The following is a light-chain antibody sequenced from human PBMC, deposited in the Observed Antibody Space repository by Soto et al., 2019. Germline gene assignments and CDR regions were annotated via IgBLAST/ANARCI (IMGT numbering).Light chain of an antibody. CDR1: RSIKDF. J-gene: IGKJ2*01. CDR3: QQSYSRPFT. Sequence: DVQMTQSPPSLSASQGDTVTLSCRASRSIKDFLHWYRKRPGKAPELLIFASSTLQTGVPSRFRGLGSGTDFTLTISNLQPEDFATYYCQQSYSRPFTFGQGTEVEV. V-gene: IGKV1-39*01. CDR2: ASS.